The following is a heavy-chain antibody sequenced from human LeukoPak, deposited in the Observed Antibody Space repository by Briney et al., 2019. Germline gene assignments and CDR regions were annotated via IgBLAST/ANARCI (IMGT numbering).Heavy chain of an antibody. J-gene: IGHJ4*02. Sequence: ASVKVSCKASGYTFTGYYMHWVRQAPGQGLEWMGWINPNSGGTNYAQKSQGRVTMTRDTSISTAYMELSRLRSDDTAVYYCARDPIAVAGSGGGGYDYWGQGTLVTVSS. CDR2: INPNSGGT. D-gene: IGHD6-19*01. V-gene: IGHV1-2*02. CDR1: GYTFTGYY. CDR3: ARDPIAVAGSGGGGYDY.